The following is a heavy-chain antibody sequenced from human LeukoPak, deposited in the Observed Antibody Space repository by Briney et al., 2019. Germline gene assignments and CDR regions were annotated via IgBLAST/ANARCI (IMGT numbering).Heavy chain of an antibody. J-gene: IGHJ4*02. CDR3: ATNEWSGYYFEY. Sequence: PSETLSLTCTVSGGSISSSSYYWGWIRQPPGKGLEWIGSIYSSGSTYYNPSLKSRVTISVDTSKNQFSLKLSSVTAADTAVYYCATNEWSGYYFEYWGLGTLVPVSS. D-gene: IGHD3-3*01. CDR1: GGSISSSSYY. CDR2: IYSSGST. V-gene: IGHV4-39*01.